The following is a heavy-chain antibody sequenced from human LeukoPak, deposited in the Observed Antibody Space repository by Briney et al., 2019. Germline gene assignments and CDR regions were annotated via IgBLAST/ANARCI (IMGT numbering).Heavy chain of an antibody. Sequence: GGSLSLSCAASGFTFDDYGMAWVRQVPGKGRQWVSGINWNGGNTSYADSVKGRFTISRDNAKNSLYLQMNSLRAEDTALYHCARGMNDVVVIASVYDIWGQGTMVIVSS. CDR2: INWNGGNT. CDR3: ARGMNDVVVIASVYDI. J-gene: IGHJ3*02. CDR1: GFTFDDYG. D-gene: IGHD2-21*01. V-gene: IGHV3-20*01.